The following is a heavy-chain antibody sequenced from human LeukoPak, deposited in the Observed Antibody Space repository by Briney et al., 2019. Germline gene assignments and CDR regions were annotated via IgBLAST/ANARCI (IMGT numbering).Heavy chain of an antibody. CDR2: MYYSGST. Sequence: SETLSLTCAVYGGSFSGYYWSWIRQPPGKGLEWIGYMYYSGSTKYNPSLKSRVTMSVDTSQNQFSLKLSSVTAADTAVYHCARVSVSGYGYYYFDYWGQGTLVTVSS. CDR3: ARVSVSGYGYYYFDY. J-gene: IGHJ4*02. CDR1: GGSFSGYY. D-gene: IGHD5-12*01. V-gene: IGHV4-59*01.